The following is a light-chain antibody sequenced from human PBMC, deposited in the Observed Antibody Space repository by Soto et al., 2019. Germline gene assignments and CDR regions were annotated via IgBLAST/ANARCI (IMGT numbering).Light chain of an antibody. CDR1: HIINNNY. CDR3: QQSNKWPPT. V-gene: IGKV3-20*01. CDR2: GAS. Sequence: EIVLTQSPGTLSLSPGEGAILSCRASHIINNNYLAWYQQKPGQAPRLLTYGASSRATGIPDRFSGSGSGTDFTLTISRLEPEEFAVYQCQQSNKWPPTFGQGTKV. J-gene: IGKJ1*01.